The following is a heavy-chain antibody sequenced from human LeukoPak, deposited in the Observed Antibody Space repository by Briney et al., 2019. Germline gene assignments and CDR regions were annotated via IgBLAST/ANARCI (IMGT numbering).Heavy chain of an antibody. CDR2: ISSSGSGGNT. CDR1: GFTFSSYA. Sequence: GGSLRLSCTASGFTFSSYAMHWARQAPGKGLEWVSRISSSGSGGNTYYADSVKGRFTISRDSSRNTLFLHMNTLRAEDTAIYYCAKDRTVGASYWYFDLWGRGTLVTVSS. D-gene: IGHD1-26*01. CDR3: AKDRTVGASYWYFDL. J-gene: IGHJ2*01. V-gene: IGHV3-23*01.